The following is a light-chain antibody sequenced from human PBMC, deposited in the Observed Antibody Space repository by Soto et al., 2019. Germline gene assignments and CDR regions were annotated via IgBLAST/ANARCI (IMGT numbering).Light chain of an antibody. V-gene: IGLV2-14*01. CDR1: SSDVGGYNY. CDR2: DVS. J-gene: IGLJ2*01. Sequence: QSALTQPASVSGSPGQSITISCTGTSSDVGGYNYVSWYQQHPGKAPKLMIYDVSNRPSGVSNRFSGSKSGNTASLTISGLQAEYEADYYCSSYTSSSTLVFGGGTKL. CDR3: SSYTSSSTLV.